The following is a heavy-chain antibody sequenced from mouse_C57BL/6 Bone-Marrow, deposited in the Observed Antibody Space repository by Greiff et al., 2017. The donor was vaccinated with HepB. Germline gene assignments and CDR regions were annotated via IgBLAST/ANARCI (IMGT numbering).Heavy chain of an antibody. J-gene: IGHJ4*01. D-gene: IGHD1-1*01. CDR3: ARRYYGSSLYYYAMDY. CDR1: GFTFSDYG. CDR2: ISSGSSTI. V-gene: IGHV5-17*01. Sequence: DVMLVESGGGLVKPGGSLKLSCAASGFTFSDYGMHWVRQAPEKGLEWVAYISSGSSTIYYADTVKGRFTISRDNAKNTLFLQMTSLRSEDTAMYYCARRYYGSSLYYYAMDYWGQGTSVTVSS.